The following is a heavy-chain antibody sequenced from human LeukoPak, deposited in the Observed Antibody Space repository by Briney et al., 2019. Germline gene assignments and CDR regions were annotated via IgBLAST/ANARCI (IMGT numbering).Heavy chain of an antibody. CDR3: ARDDLAVAGTASDY. D-gene: IGHD6-19*01. V-gene: IGHV1-18*01. J-gene: IGHJ4*02. CDR1: GYTFTSYG. Sequence: ASVTVSCKASGYTFTSYGISWVRQAPGQGLEWMGWISAYNGNTNYAQKLQGRVTMTTDTSTSTAYMELRSLRSDDTAVYYCARDDLAVAGTASDYWGQGTLVTVSS. CDR2: ISAYNGNT.